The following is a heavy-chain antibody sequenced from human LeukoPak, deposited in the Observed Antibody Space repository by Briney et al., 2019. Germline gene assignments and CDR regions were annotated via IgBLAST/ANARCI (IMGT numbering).Heavy chain of an antibody. V-gene: IGHV1-2*06. J-gene: IGHJ5*02. CDR3: AREGNYDFWSGFDP. Sequence: ASVKVSCKASGYTFTGYYMHWVRQAPGQGLEWMGRINPNSGGTNYAQKFQGRVTMTRDTSISTAYMELSRLRSDDTAVYYCAREGNYDFWSGFDPWGQGTLVTVSS. CDR1: GYTFTGYY. D-gene: IGHD3-3*01. CDR2: INPNSGGT.